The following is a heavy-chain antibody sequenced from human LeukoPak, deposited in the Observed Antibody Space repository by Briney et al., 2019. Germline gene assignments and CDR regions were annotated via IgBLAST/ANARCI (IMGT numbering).Heavy chain of an antibody. V-gene: IGHV1-69*06. Sequence: RASVKVSCKASGYTFTGYYMHWVRQAPGQGLEWMGGIIPIFGTANYAQKFQGRVTITADKSTSTAYMELSSLRSEDTAVYYCARQGRGYSYGYHYYYYMDVWGKGTTVTVSS. CDR2: IIPIFGTA. CDR3: ARQGRGYSYGYHYYYYMDV. J-gene: IGHJ6*03. D-gene: IGHD5-18*01. CDR1: GYTFTGYY.